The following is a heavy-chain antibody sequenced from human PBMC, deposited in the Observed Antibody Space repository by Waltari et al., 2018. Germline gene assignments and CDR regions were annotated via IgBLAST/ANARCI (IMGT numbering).Heavy chain of an antibody. CDR2: ISSSGSTI. J-gene: IGHJ4*02. CDR3: AILEYSSSSFDY. D-gene: IGHD6-6*01. V-gene: IGHV3-48*03. Sequence: EVQLVESGGGLVQPGGSLRLSCAASGFTFSSYAMNWVRQAPGKGLEWVSYISSSGSTIYYADSVKGRFTISRDNAKNSLYLQMNSLRAEDTAVYYCAILEYSSSSFDYWGQGTLVTVSS. CDR1: GFTFSSYA.